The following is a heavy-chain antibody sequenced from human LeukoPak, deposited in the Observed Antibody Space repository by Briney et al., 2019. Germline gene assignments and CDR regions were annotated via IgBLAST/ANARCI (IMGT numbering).Heavy chain of an antibody. Sequence: PGGSLRLSCAASGFTFSNAWMSWVRQAPGKGLEWVGRIKSKTDGGTTDYAAPVKGRFTISRDDSKNTLYLQMNSLKTEDTAVYYCTTEGFGIAAAGFVDYWGQGTLVTVSS. D-gene: IGHD6-13*01. J-gene: IGHJ4*02. CDR1: GFTFSNAW. CDR3: TTEGFGIAAAGFVDY. CDR2: IKSKTDGGTT. V-gene: IGHV3-15*01.